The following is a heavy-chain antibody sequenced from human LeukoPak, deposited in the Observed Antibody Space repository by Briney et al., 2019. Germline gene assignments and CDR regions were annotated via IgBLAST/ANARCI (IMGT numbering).Heavy chain of an antibody. CDR2: IHYSGST. V-gene: IGHV4-39*01. CDR1: GGSISSSSYD. J-gene: IGHJ4*02. Sequence: SETQSLTCTVPGGSISSSSYDWGWIGQPPGKGLEWIGSIHYSGSTDYNPSLKSRVTISVDTSKNQFSLKLSSVTAADTAVYYCARPLRPLRGTYYFDFWGQGTLVTVSS. D-gene: IGHD1-14*01. CDR3: ARPLRPLRGTYYFDF.